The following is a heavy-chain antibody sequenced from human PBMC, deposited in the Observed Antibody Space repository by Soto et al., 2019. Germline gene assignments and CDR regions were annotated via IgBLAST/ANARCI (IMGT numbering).Heavy chain of an antibody. Sequence: GGSLRLSCAGSGFTLTRSAVSWVRQAPGKGLEWVAVISYDGSNKYYADSVKGRFTISRDNSKNTLYLQMNSLRAEDTAVYYCAKGFLRYCSSTSCLSSDFDYWGQGTLVTVSS. CDR1: GFTLTRSA. CDR3: AKGFLRYCSSTSCLSSDFDY. V-gene: IGHV3-30*18. CDR2: ISYDGSNK. J-gene: IGHJ4*02. D-gene: IGHD2-2*01.